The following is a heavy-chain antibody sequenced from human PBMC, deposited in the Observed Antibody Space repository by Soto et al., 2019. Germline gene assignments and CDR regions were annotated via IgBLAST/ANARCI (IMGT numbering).Heavy chain of an antibody. CDR2: INAGNGNT. D-gene: IGHD2-8*01. J-gene: IGHJ5*02. Sequence: ASVKVSCKASGYTFTSYAIHWVRQARGQRLEWMGWINAGNGNTKYSQKFQGRVTITRDTSASTAYMELSSLRSEDTAVYYCASSYCTNGVCYTHWFDPWGQGTLVTVSS. CDR3: ASSYCTNGVCYTHWFDP. CDR1: GYTFTSYA. V-gene: IGHV1-3*01.